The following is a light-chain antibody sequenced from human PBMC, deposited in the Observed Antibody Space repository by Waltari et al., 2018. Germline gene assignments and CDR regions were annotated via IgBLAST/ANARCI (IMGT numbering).Light chain of an antibody. J-gene: IGLJ2*01. Sequence: FVLTQPPSVSGAPGQSVPTSCPGGSSNIGAGSDVHWYQNLPGTAPTLPVIGNNNRPSGFPDRFSGSRSGTAASLAITGLQAEDEALYYCQSYDISLSADVVFGGGTQLTVL. V-gene: IGLV1-40*01. CDR2: GNN. CDR1: SSNIGAGSD. CDR3: QSYDISLSADVV.